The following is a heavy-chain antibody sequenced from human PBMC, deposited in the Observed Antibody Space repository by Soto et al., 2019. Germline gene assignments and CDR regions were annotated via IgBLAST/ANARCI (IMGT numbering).Heavy chain of an antibody. CDR2: IHPSGGGT. J-gene: IGHJ4*02. CDR1: GYTFNTYY. Sequence: ASVKVSCKPSGYTFNTYYLHWLRPAPGQALEWMGVIHPSGGGTTYAQKFLGRVTVTRDTSTTTVFMELSSLRSDDTAVYYCARGGHIAVVTASFDVWGKGTLVTVAS. CDR3: ARGGHIAVVTASFDV. D-gene: IGHD2-21*02. V-gene: IGHV1-46*02.